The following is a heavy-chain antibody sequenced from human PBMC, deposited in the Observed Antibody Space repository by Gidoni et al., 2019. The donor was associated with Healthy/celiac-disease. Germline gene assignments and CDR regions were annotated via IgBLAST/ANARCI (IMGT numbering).Heavy chain of an antibody. V-gene: IGHV3-21*01. D-gene: IGHD3-22*01. CDR2: IRRSSSYI. CDR3: ARDSYYYDSSGYHNWFDP. J-gene: IGHJ5*02. Sequence: EVQLVESGGGLVKPWGSLSLCCSASGFPFRSYSLNWVRQAPGKGLEWVSSIRRSSSYIYYADSVKGRFTISRDNAKNSLYLQMNSLRAEDTAVYYCARDSYYYDSSGYHNWFDPWGQGTLVTVSS. CDR1: GFPFRSYS.